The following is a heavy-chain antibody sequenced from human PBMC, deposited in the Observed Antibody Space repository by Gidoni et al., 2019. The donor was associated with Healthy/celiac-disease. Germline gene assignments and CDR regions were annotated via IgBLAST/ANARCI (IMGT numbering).Heavy chain of an antibody. V-gene: IGHV3-30-3*01. CDR3: AREIQLWLYFDY. Sequence: QVQRGESGGGVVEPGRCLTLSCAAAGVPFSSYAMPWVRQAPGKGLEGVAVISYDGSNKYYADSVKGRFTISRDNSKNTLYLQMNSLRAEDTAVYYCAREIQLWLYFDYWGQGTLVTVSS. J-gene: IGHJ4*02. D-gene: IGHD5-18*01. CDR2: ISYDGSNK. CDR1: GVPFSSYA.